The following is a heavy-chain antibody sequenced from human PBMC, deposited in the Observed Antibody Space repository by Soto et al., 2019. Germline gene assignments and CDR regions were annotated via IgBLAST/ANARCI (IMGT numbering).Heavy chain of an antibody. CDR3: AKGLLAIVRNTMPRDAFNI. Sequence: GGSLRLSCVGSEFTFSRYAMSLARQSPGKGLEWVSTISGNGGTTYHADSVKGRFTISRDNSKNTLYLQMNSLRAEDTAVYYCAKGLLAIVRNTMPRDAFNIWGQGKMV. V-gene: IGHV3-23*01. CDR1: EFTFSRYA. J-gene: IGHJ3*02. D-gene: IGHD1-26*01. CDR2: ISGNGGTT.